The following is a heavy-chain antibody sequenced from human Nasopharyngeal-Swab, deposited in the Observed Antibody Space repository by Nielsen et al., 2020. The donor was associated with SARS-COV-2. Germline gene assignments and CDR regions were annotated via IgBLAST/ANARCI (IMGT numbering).Heavy chain of an antibody. D-gene: IGHD3-16*01. J-gene: IGHJ2*01. V-gene: IGHV1-2*02. Sequence: ASVKVSCKASGYTFTGYYLHWVRQAPGQGLEWMGWINPNGGGTNYAQEFQGRVTMTRDTSISTTYMDLRWQRSDDPAVYYCARGPAHGAYPSRASFDLWGRGTLVSVSS. CDR2: INPNGGGT. CDR1: GYTFTGYY. CDR3: ARGPAHGAYPSRASFDL.